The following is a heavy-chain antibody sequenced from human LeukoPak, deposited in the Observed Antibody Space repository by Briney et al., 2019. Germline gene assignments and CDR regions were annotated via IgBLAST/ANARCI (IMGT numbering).Heavy chain of an antibody. D-gene: IGHD5-12*01. CDR1: GYSISSNYN. Sequence: PSETLSLTCSVSGYSISSNYNWAWIRQPPGKGLEWIGTFNPSGNTYYNPSLKSRITISVDTSKNQFSLKLSSVTAADTAMYYCAKSNGYGLIDYWGQGTLVTVSS. CDR3: AKSNGYGLIDY. CDR2: FNPSGNT. V-gene: IGHV4-38-2*02. J-gene: IGHJ4*02.